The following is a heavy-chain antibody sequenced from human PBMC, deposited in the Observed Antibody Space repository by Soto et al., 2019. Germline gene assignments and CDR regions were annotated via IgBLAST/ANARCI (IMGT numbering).Heavy chain of an antibody. D-gene: IGHD4-17*01. CDR3: ARFYGDYVADF. CDR2: IYYSGST. CDR1: GGSISSHY. Sequence: PSETLSLTCTVSGGSISSHYWRCIRQPPGKGLEWIGYIYYSGSTNYNPSLKSRATISVDTSKNQFALKLSSVTAAVSAEYECARFYGDYVADFWGNGTLDTGFS. V-gene: IGHV4-59*11. J-gene: IGHJ4*01.